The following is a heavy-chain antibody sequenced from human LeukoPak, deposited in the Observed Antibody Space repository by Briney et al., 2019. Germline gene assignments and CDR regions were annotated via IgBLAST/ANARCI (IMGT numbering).Heavy chain of an antibody. D-gene: IGHD4-23*01. CDR2: IYHTGST. CDR3: ARNGGNSDVDD. J-gene: IGHJ4*02. V-gene: IGHV4-4*02. Sequence: PSETLSLTCAVSGGSITSNNWWTWVRQPPGKGLEWIWVIYHTGSTNYNPSLKSRVSISLDKSKRQFSLNLSSVTAADTAVYYCARNGGNSDVDDWGQGTLVTVSS. CDR1: GGSITSNNW.